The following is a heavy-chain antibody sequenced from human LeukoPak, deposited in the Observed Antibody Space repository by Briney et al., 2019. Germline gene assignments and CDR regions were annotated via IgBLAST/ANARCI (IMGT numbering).Heavy chain of an antibody. CDR3: ARRNTPRYSSDNRSPANRYAFDI. J-gene: IGHJ3*02. CDR1: GYSFTSFW. V-gene: IGHV5-78*01. CDR2: IYPGNSDT. Sequence: GESLKISCKTSGYSFTSFWIHWVRQMPGKELEWMGGIYPGNSDTRYSPSFQGHVTISADSSSSSGYLQWSGLKASDTAMYFCARRNTPRYSSDNRSPANRYAFDIWGQGTRVTVSS. D-gene: IGHD3-9*01.